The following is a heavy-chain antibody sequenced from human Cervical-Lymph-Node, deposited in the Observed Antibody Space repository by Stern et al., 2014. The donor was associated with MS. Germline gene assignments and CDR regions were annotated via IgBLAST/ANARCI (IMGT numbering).Heavy chain of an antibody. D-gene: IGHD6-13*01. CDR2: IYHSGST. J-gene: IGHJ5*02. Sequence: QVQLQESGPGLVKPSETLSLTCTVSGYSISSGYYWGWIRQPPGKGLEWIGSIYHSGSTYYNPSLQSRVTISVDTSKNQFSLKLSSGTAADTAVYYCAREEQQLVHGNWFDPWGQGTLVTVSS. CDR1: GYSISSGYY. CDR3: AREEQQLVHGNWFDP. V-gene: IGHV4-38-2*02.